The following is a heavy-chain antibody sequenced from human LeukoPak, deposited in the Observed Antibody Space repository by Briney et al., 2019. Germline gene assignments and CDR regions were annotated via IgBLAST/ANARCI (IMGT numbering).Heavy chain of an antibody. CDR3: ARERESGRSDAFDF. V-gene: IGHV1-2*02. Sequence: ASVKVSCKTSGYIFTGYYIHWVRQAPGQGLEWMGWINPNTGGTNYAQGFQGRVTMTRDTYVTTAYMELRSLRSDDTAVYFCARERESGRSDAFDFWGQGTMVTVSS. CDR1: GYIFTGYY. J-gene: IGHJ3*01. CDR2: INPNTGGT. D-gene: IGHD3-10*01.